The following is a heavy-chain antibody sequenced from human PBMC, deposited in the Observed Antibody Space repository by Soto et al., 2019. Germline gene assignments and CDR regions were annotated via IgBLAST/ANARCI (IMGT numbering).Heavy chain of an antibody. CDR3: AQGLNNGRWYAAD. CDR1: GFTFSSCV. D-gene: IGHD6-13*01. Sequence: EVHLLESGGGLVQPGESLRLSCGASGFTFSSCVMTWVRQAPGKELEWVSSITNNGAGTHYADSVKGRFTISRDNSKNKVFVQMNNLRAEDTAVYYCAQGLNNGRWYAADWGQGTLVTVSS. V-gene: IGHV3-23*01. CDR2: ITNNGAGT. J-gene: IGHJ4*02.